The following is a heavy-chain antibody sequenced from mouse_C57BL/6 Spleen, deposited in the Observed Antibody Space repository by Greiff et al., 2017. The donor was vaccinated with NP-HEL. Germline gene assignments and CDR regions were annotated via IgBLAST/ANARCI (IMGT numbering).Heavy chain of an antibody. CDR1: GYTFTEYT. Sequence: VQLQESGAELVKPGASVKLSCKASGYTFTEYTIHWVKQRSGQGLEWIGWFYPGSGSIKYNETFKDKATLTADKSSSTVYMELRRLTSEDSAVYFCARHEEEGWSRGAMDYWGQGTSVTVSS. V-gene: IGHV1-62-2*01. CDR3: ARHEEEGWSRGAMDY. CDR2: FYPGSGSI. J-gene: IGHJ4*01. D-gene: IGHD2-3*01.